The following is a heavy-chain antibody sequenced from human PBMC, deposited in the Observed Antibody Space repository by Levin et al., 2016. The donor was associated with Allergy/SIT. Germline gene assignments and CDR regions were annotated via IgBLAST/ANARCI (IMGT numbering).Heavy chain of an antibody. V-gene: IGHV1-2*02. J-gene: IGHJ4*02. CDR2: INPNSGGT. CDR3: ARGISAGTKKDY. Sequence: WVRQAPGQGLEWMGWINPNSGGTNYAQKFQGRVTMTRDTSISTAYMELSRLRSDDTAVYYCARGISAGTKKDYWGQGTLVTVSS. D-gene: IGHD6-19*01.